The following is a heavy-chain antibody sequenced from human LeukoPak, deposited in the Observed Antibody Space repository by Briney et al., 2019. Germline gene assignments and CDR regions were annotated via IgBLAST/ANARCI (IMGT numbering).Heavy chain of an antibody. Sequence: SETLFLTCTVYGGSISSYYWSWIRQPAGKGLEWIGRIYTSGSTNYNPSLKSRVTMSVDTSKNQFSLKLSSVTAADTAVYYCARATGSGKLHYYYYYGMDVWGQGTTVTVSS. D-gene: IGHD3-10*01. J-gene: IGHJ6*02. V-gene: IGHV4-4*07. CDR3: ARATGSGKLHYYYYYGMDV. CDR2: IYTSGST. CDR1: GGSISSYY.